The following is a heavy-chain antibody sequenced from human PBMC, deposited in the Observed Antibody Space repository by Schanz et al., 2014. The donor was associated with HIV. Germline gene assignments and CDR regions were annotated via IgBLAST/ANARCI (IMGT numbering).Heavy chain of an antibody. CDR1: GFSFSTCG. CDR2: IWYDGSNK. Sequence: QVQLVESGGGVVQPGKSLKISCAASGFSFSTCGMHWVRQAPGKGLECVAFIWYDGSNKYYADSVKGRFTISRDNSKNTLYLQMNSLRGEDTAVYYCATAAVTDYSDNWGQGTLVTVSS. V-gene: IGHV3-33*08. J-gene: IGHJ4*02. D-gene: IGHD4-17*01. CDR3: ATAAVTDYSDN.